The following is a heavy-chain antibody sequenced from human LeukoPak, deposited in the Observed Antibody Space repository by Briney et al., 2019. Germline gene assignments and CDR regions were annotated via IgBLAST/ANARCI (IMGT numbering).Heavy chain of an antibody. D-gene: IGHD3-16*01. J-gene: IGHJ6*02. Sequence: GGSLRLSCAVSGFTFSSYSMKWVRQAPGKGLEWVSSISSSSSYIYYADSVKGRFTISRDNAKNSLYLQMNSLRAEDTAVYYCARDAGGYGMDVWGQGTTVTVSS. CDR1: GFTFSSYS. V-gene: IGHV3-21*01. CDR2: ISSSSSYI. CDR3: ARDAGGYGMDV.